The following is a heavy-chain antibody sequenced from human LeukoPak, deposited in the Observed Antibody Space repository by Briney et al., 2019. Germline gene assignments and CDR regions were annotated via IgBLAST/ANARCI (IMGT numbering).Heavy chain of an antibody. Sequence: GGSLRLSCVGSGFTFSSYELNWVRQAPGKGLEWVSYISISAGTIYYADSVRGRFTISRDNSKNSLFLQMNSLRAEDTAVYFCTRGRGSTARWGQGTLVTVSS. J-gene: IGHJ4*02. CDR2: ISISAGTI. V-gene: IGHV3-48*03. CDR3: TRGRGSTAR. CDR1: GFTFSSYE. D-gene: IGHD1-26*01.